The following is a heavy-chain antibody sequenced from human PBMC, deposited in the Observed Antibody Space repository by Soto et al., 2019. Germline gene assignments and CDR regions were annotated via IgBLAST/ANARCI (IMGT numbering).Heavy chain of an antibody. CDR3: ARVDYYGSGSYLGDY. CDR1: GGTFSSYT. Sequence: QVQLVQPGAEVKKPGSSVKVSCKASGGTFSSYTISWVRQAPGQGLEWMGRIIPILGIANYAQKFQGRVTITADKSTSTAYMELSSLRSEDTAVYYCARVDYYGSGSYLGDYWGQGTLVTVSS. J-gene: IGHJ4*02. CDR2: IIPILGIA. D-gene: IGHD3-10*01. V-gene: IGHV1-69*02.